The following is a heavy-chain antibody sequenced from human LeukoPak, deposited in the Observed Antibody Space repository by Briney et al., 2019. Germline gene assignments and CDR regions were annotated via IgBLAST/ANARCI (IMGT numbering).Heavy chain of an antibody. CDR3: ARERDGRFFDY. CDR1: GLRFGSFW. V-gene: IGHV3-7*01. D-gene: IGHD5-24*01. Sequence: GGSLRLSCAVSGLRFGSFWMSWVRQAPEKGLEWVANINQDGSEKYFVDSVRGRFTISRDNSKNSLHLQMNTLRAEDTAVYYCARERDGRFFDYWGQGTLVTVSS. J-gene: IGHJ4*02. CDR2: INQDGSEK.